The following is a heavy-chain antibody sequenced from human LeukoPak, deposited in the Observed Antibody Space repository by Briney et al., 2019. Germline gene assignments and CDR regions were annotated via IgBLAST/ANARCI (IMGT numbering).Heavy chain of an antibody. CDR1: GGTFSSYA. Sequence: ASVTVSCTASGGTFSSYAISWVRQAPGQGLEWMGGIIPIFGTANYAQKFQGRVTITADESTSTAYMELSSLRSEDTAVYYCARDQGYYDSSGYWDYWGQGTLVTVSS. CDR3: ARDQGYYDSSGYWDY. CDR2: IIPIFGTA. V-gene: IGHV1-69*13. J-gene: IGHJ4*02. D-gene: IGHD3-22*01.